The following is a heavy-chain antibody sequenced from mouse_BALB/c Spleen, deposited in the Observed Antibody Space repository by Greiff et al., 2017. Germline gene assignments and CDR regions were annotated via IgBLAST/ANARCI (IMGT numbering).Heavy chain of an antibody. CDR2: IWSGGST. V-gene: IGHV2-4-1*01. CDR3: ARKEYGNPYYAMDY. D-gene: IGHD2-10*02. J-gene: IGHJ4*01. CDR1: GFSLTSYG. Sequence: VQGVESGPGLVQPSQSLSITCTVSGFSLTSYGVHWVRQSPGKGLEWLGVIWSGGSTDYNAAFISRLSISKDNSKSQVFFKMNSLQADDTAIYYCARKEYGNPYYAMDYWGQGTSVTVSS.